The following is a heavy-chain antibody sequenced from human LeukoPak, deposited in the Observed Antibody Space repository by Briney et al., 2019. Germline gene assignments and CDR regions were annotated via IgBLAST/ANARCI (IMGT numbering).Heavy chain of an antibody. V-gene: IGHV4-59*08. D-gene: IGHD2-2*02. CDR2: IYYSGST. J-gene: IGHJ2*01. CDR3: ARIHCSSTSCYTTPGGYFDL. CDR1: GGSISSYY. Sequence: SETLSLTCTVSGGSISSYYWRWIRQPPGKGLEWIGYIYYSGSTNYNPSLKSRVTISVDTSKNQFSLKLSSVTAADTAVYYCARIHCSSTSCYTTPGGYFDLWGRGTLVTVSS.